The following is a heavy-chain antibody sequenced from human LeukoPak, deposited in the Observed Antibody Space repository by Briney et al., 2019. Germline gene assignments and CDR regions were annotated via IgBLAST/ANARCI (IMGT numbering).Heavy chain of an antibody. CDR2: ISSSGSTI. CDR1: GFTFSDYY. Sequence: GGSLRLSCAASGFTFSDYYMSWIRQAPGKGLEWVSYISSSGSTIYYADSVKGRFTISRDNAKNSLYLQMNSLRAEDTAVYYCASSSGGFIVTDAFDIWGQGTMVTVSS. V-gene: IGHV3-11*01. CDR3: ASSSGGFIVTDAFDI. J-gene: IGHJ3*02. D-gene: IGHD3-16*02.